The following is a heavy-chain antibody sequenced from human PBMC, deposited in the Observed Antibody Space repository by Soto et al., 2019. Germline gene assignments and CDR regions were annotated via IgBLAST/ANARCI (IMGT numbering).Heavy chain of an antibody. CDR1: GGSISSSSYY. J-gene: IGHJ6*02. CDR3: GRGVRWYRYYYYYGMDV. Sequence: KPSETLSLTCTVSGGSISSSSYYWGWIRQPPGKGLEWIGSIYYSGSTYYNPSLKSRVTIFVDTSKNQFSLKLSSVTAADTAVYYCGRGVRWYRYYYYYGMDVWGQGTTVTVS. V-gene: IGHV4-39*01. CDR2: IYYSGST. D-gene: IGHD2-15*01.